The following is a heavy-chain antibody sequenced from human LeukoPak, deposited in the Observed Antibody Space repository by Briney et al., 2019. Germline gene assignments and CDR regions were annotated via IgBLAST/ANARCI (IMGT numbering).Heavy chain of an antibody. J-gene: IGHJ4*02. CDR3: ARHRIITMIVVVDFDY. Sequence: PSETLSLTCTVSGGSISSSSYYWGWIRQPPGKGLEWIGSIYYSGSTYYNPSLKSRVTISVDTSKTQFSLKLSSVTAADTAVYYCARHRIITMIVVVDFDYWGQGTLVTVSS. D-gene: IGHD3-22*01. V-gene: IGHV4-39*01. CDR2: IYYSGST. CDR1: GGSISSSSYY.